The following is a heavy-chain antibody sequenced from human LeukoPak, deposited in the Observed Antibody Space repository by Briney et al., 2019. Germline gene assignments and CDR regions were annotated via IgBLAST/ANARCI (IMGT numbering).Heavy chain of an antibody. CDR1: GFTFSSYS. Sequence: GGSLRLSCAASGFTFSSYSMNWVRQAPGKGLEGVSSISSSSNYIYYADSVKGRFTISRDNAKNSLYLQMNSLRAEDTAVYYCARGQFRYYDSSGYYGPDYWGQGTLVTVSS. D-gene: IGHD3-22*01. CDR2: ISSSSNYI. V-gene: IGHV3-21*01. CDR3: ARGQFRYYDSSGYYGPDY. J-gene: IGHJ4*02.